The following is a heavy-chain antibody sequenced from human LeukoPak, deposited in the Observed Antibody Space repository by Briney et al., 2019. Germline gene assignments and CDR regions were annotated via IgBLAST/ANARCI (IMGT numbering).Heavy chain of an antibody. V-gene: IGHV3-74*01. CDR1: GFTFSSHW. Sequence: GGSLRLSCAASGFTFSSHWMHWVRHAPGKGLVWVSRVNTDGSTTNYADSVKGRFTISRDNARNTLYLQMNSLRAEDTAVYYCARGGGSAWYDSWGQGTLVTVSS. CDR3: ARGGGSAWYDS. D-gene: IGHD2-15*01. CDR2: VNTDGSTT. J-gene: IGHJ5*01.